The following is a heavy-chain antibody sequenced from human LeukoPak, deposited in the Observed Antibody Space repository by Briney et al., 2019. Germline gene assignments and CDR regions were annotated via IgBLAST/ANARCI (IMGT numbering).Heavy chain of an antibody. D-gene: IGHD2-2*02. J-gene: IGHJ4*02. V-gene: IGHV3-48*03. CDR1: GFTFSSYE. CDR3: ARDPCSSISCYTAFDY. Sequence: PGGSLRLSCAASGFTFSSYEMNWVRQAPGKGLEWVSYISSSGSTIYYADSVKGRFTISRDNAKNTLYLQMNSLRAEDTAVYYCARDPCSSISCYTAFDYWGQGTLVTVSS. CDR2: ISSSGSTI.